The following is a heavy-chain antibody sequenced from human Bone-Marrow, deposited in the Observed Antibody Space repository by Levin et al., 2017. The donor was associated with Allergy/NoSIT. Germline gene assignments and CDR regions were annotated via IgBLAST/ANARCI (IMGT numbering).Heavy chain of an antibody. Sequence: VASVKVSCKASGFTFSSSAVQWVRQARGQRLEWIGWIVVGSGETNYAQKFQERFTITRDMSTSTAYMELSSLRSEDTAVYYCAASANYDFWSGSSDYWGQGTLVTVSS. D-gene: IGHD3-3*01. CDR3: AASANYDFWSGSSDY. J-gene: IGHJ4*02. CDR1: GFTFSSSA. V-gene: IGHV1-58*01. CDR2: IVVGSGET.